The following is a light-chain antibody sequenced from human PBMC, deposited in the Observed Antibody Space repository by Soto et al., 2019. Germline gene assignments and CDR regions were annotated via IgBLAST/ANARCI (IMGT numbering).Light chain of an antibody. V-gene: IGLV4-69*01. Sequence: QLVLTQSPSASASLGASVKLTCTRSSWHSSYAIAWHQQQPETGTRSLLKINSDGSHSKGDAVPDRVSGSSSGAELYLIISSLQAEAEDDYYCQTWGLGIHVFGTGTKVTVL. J-gene: IGLJ1*01. CDR1: SWHSSYA. CDR2: INSDGSH. CDR3: QTWGLGIHV.